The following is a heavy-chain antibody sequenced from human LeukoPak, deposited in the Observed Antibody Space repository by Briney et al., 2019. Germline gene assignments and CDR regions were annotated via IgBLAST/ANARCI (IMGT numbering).Heavy chain of an antibody. CDR2: INHSGST. CDR3: ARGRGYCSSTSCYLVCFDY. Sequence: SETLSLTCAVYGGSFSGYYWSWIRQPLGKGLEWIGEINHSGSTNYNPSLKSRVTISVDTSKNQFSLKLSSVTAADTAVYYCARGRGYCSSTSCYLVCFDYWGQGTLVTVSS. CDR1: GGSFSGYY. J-gene: IGHJ4*02. D-gene: IGHD2-2*01. V-gene: IGHV4-34*01.